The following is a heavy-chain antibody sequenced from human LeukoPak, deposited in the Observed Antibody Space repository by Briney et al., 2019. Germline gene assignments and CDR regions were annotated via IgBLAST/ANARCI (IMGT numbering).Heavy chain of an antibody. CDR2: IYYSGST. D-gene: IGHD2-15*01. CDR1: GGSISSGGYY. V-gene: IGHV4-31*03. CDR3: ARDLGYCSGGSCYGGRNWFDP. J-gene: IGHJ5*02. Sequence: SQTLSLTCTVSGGSISSGGYYWSWIRQHPGKGLEWIGYIYYSGSTYYNPFLKSRVTISVDTSKNQFSLKLSSVTAADTAVYYCARDLGYCSGGSCYGGRNWFDPWGQGTLVTVSS.